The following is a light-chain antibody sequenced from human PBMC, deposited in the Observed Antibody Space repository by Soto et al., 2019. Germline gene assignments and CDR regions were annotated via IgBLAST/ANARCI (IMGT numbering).Light chain of an antibody. J-gene: IGLJ3*02. CDR3: CSYAGSSTLWV. Sequence: QSALTQPASVSGSPGQSITISCTGTSSDVRSYNLVSWYQQHPGKAPKLMIYEGSKRPSGVSNRFSGSKSGNTASLTSSGLQAEDEADYYCCSYAGSSTLWVFGGGTKLTVL. CDR2: EGS. CDR1: SSDVRSYNL. V-gene: IGLV2-23*01.